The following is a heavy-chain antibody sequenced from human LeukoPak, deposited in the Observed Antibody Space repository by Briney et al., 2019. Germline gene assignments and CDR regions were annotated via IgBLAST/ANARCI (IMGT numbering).Heavy chain of an antibody. D-gene: IGHD3-10*01. Sequence: GGSLRLSCAASGFTFSNAWMSWVRQAPGKGLEWVGRIKSKTDGGTTDYAAPVKGRFTSSRGDSKNTMYLQMNSLKTEDTAVYYCATDQGYGSGSYYWFDPWGQGTLVTVSS. CDR1: GFTFSNAW. J-gene: IGHJ5*02. V-gene: IGHV3-15*01. CDR2: IKSKTDGGTT. CDR3: ATDQGYGSGSYYWFDP.